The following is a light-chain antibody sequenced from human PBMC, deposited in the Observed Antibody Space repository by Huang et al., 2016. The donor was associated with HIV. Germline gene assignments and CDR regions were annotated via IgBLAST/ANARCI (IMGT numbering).Light chain of an antibody. Sequence: DIQMTQSPSSLSASVGDRVTITCRASRAISNYLALFQQKPGKAPKSLMYAVSILQSGVPSKFSGSGSGTNFTLTISSLQPEDFATYYCQQYNTYPPTFGQGTRLDIK. CDR1: RAISNY. V-gene: IGKV1-16*02. CDR3: QQYNTYPPT. J-gene: IGKJ5*01. CDR2: AVS.